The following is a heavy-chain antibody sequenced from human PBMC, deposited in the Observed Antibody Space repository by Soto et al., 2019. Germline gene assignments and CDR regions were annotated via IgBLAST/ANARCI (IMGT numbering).Heavy chain of an antibody. CDR1: GFSLSTRDVG. CDR3: AHCRGGVASF. V-gene: IGHV2-5*02. D-gene: IGHD2-2*01. Sequence: QITLNESGPTLVKPTQTLTLTCTFSGFSLSTRDVGVGWIRQPPGEALEWLGVVYWDDDKTYRPSLKSRLTITKDTSKNQVVLRMTKMDPVDTATYYCAHCRGGVASFWGQGTLATVSS. J-gene: IGHJ4*02. CDR2: VYWDDDK.